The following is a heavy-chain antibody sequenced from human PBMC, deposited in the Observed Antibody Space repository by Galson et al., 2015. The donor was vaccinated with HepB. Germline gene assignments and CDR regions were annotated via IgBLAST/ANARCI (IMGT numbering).Heavy chain of an antibody. V-gene: IGHV3-30*04. D-gene: IGHD2-8*02. CDR1: GFTFSDYS. Sequence: SLRLSCAASGFTFSDYSMSWIRQAPGKGLEWVTLVSYDGSATYYSASVKGRFTISRDNSKNTLYLQMNSLRDEDTAVYYCAKQGPGTVEFWGQGTMVSVSS. J-gene: IGHJ3*01. CDR2: VSYDGSAT. CDR3: AKQGPGTVEF.